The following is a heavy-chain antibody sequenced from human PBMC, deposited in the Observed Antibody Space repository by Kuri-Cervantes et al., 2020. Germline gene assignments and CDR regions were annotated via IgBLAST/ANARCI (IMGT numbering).Heavy chain of an antibody. CDR3: ARDRAAIEVTDAFDI. V-gene: IGHV1-18*01. CDR1: GYTFTSYG. Sequence: ASVKVSCKASGYTFTSYGISWVRQAPGQGLEWMGWISAYNGNTNYAQKLQGRVTMTRDTSTSTVYMELSSLRSEDTAVYYCARDRAAIEVTDAFDIWGQGTMVTVSS. D-gene: IGHD2-21*02. CDR2: ISAYNGNT. J-gene: IGHJ3*02.